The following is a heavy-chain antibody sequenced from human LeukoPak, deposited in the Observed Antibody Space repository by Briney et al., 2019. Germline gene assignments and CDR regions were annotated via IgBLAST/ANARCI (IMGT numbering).Heavy chain of an antibody. D-gene: IGHD2-2*01. CDR1: GYTFTSYY. J-gene: IGHJ5*02. Sequence: GASVKVSCKASGYTFTSYYMHWVRQAPGQGLEWMGILNPNDSTTTYAQKFQGRVTLTRDMSTSTVYLELSSLRSEDTAVYFCAREFNSVDQSYSWFDPWGQGTLVTVSS. CDR3: AREFNSVDQSYSWFDP. CDR2: LNPNDSTT. V-gene: IGHV1-46*01.